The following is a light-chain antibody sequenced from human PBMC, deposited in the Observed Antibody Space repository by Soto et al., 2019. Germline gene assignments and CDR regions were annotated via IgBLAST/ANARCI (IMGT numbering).Light chain of an antibody. J-gene: IGKJ5*01. Sequence: DIRMTQSPSSLSASVGDTFTITCLAIQSISSHLNWYEQKAGKAPNLLMYTASNLQSGVPSRFSGSGSGTDFTLTISSLQPEDFETYYCQQSYSTPISFGQGTRLEIK. CDR3: QQSYSTPIS. CDR2: TAS. CDR1: QSISSH. V-gene: IGKV1-39*01.